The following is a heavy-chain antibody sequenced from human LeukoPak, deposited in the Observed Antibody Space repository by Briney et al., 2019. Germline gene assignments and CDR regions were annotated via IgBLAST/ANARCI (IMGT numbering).Heavy chain of an antibody. CDR2: VKGDGRTT. CDR1: GLTFGDFW. J-gene: IGHJ4*02. V-gene: IGHV3-74*01. Sequence: PGGSPRLSCAASGLTFGDFWMHWVRQPPGKGLVWVALVKGDGRTTIYADSVKGRFTISRDNAKNTLYLQMNSLRADDSGVYYCATGHSYGYDYWGQGVLVTVSS. D-gene: IGHD5-18*01. CDR3: ATGHSYGYDY.